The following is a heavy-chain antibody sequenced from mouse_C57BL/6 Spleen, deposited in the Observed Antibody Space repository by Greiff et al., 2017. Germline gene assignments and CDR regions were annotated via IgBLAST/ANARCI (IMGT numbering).Heavy chain of an antibody. CDR2: IYPSDSET. V-gene: IGHV1-61*01. D-gene: IGHD3-2*02. CDR3: ARSTGSGYFDY. Sequence: QQSCKASGYTFTSYWMDWVKQRPGQGLEWIGNIYPSDSETHYNQKFKDKDTLTVDNSSSTAYMRLSSLTSEDSAVYYCARSTGSGYFDYWGQGTTLTVSS. J-gene: IGHJ2*01. CDR1: GYTFTSYW.